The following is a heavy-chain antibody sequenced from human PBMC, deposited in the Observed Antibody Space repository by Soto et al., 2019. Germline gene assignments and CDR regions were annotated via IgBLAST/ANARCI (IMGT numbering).Heavy chain of an antibody. CDR2: IIPIFNST. Sequence: QVQLVQYGAEVKTPGSSLKVSCKVSGSRFSNYVISWVRQAPGHGREWLGRIIPIFNSTKYAQNFQGRVTSTADKSTSTASLELSSLRSDDTAVYYCAREGRGKKAGYNGLVSLGYWGQGTLVTFSS. CDR1: GSRFSNYV. D-gene: IGHD2-2*02. J-gene: IGHJ4*02. CDR3: AREGRGKKAGYNGLVSLGY. V-gene: IGHV1-69*06.